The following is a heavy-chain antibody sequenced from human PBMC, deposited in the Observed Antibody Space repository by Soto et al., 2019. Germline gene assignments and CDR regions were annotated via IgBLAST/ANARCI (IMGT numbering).Heavy chain of an antibody. V-gene: IGHV3-30*18. CDR1: VFSFINYG. D-gene: IGHD2-8*01. CDR2: ISYDGSSK. CDR3: SKDRRGGRAVLDS. Sequence: GWSLRLSCASSVFSFINYGMQWVRQAPGKGLEWVAVISYDGSSKYHADSVKGRFTISRDNSKNTLHLQMNSLRAEDTAVYYCSKDRRGGRAVLDSWGQGTPVTVSS. J-gene: IGHJ4*02.